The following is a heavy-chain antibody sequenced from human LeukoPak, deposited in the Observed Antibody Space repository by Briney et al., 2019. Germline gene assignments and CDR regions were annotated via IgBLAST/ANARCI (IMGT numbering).Heavy chain of an antibody. Sequence: GASVKVSCKASGGTFSSYAISWVRQAPGQGLEWMGGIIPIFGTANYAQKFQGRVTITADESTSTAYMELSSLRSEDTAVYYCARDRNYGSGSYFAFDIWGQGTMVTVSS. D-gene: IGHD3-10*01. J-gene: IGHJ3*02. CDR1: GGTFSSYA. CDR2: IIPIFGTA. CDR3: ARDRNYGSGSYFAFDI. V-gene: IGHV1-69*13.